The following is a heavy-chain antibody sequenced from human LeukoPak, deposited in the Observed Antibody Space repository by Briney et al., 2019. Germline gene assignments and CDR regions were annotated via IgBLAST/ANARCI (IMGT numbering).Heavy chain of an antibody. D-gene: IGHD5-12*01. V-gene: IGHV1-8*01. J-gene: IGHJ4*02. CDR3: ARAPPRRGYSGYDSYY. Sequence: GASVKVSCKASGYTFTSYDINWVRQATGQGLEWMGWMNPNSGNTGYAQKFQGRVTMTRNTSISTAYMELSSPRSEDTAVYYCARAPPRRGYSGYDSYYWGQGTLVTVSS. CDR2: MNPNSGNT. CDR1: GYTFTSYD.